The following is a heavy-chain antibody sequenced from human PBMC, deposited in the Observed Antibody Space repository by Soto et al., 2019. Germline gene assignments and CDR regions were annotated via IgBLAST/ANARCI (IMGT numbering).Heavy chain of an antibody. CDR1: GFTFSNAW. Sequence: PGGSLRLSCAASGFTFSNAWMNWVRQAPGKGLERVGRIKSKTDGGTTDYAAPVKGRFTISRDDSKNTLYLQMNSLKTEDTAVYYCTTGLVKGRGAFDIWGQGTMVTVSS. V-gene: IGHV3-15*07. CDR3: TTGLVKGRGAFDI. J-gene: IGHJ3*02. D-gene: IGHD2-21*01. CDR2: IKSKTDGGTT.